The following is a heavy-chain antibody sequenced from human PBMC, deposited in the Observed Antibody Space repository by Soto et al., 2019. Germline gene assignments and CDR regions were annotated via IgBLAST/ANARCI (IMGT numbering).Heavy chain of an antibody. V-gene: IGHV1-2*04. CDR3: ARDSSGRSVYYMDV. CDR1: GYTFTGYY. J-gene: IGHJ6*03. CDR2: INPNSGGT. Sequence: ASVKVSCKASGYTFTGYYMHWVRQAPGQGLEWMGWINPNSGGTNYAQKFQGWVTMTRDTSISTAYMELSRLRSDDTAVYYCARDSSGRSVYYMDVWGKGTTVTVSS. D-gene: IGHD6-19*01.